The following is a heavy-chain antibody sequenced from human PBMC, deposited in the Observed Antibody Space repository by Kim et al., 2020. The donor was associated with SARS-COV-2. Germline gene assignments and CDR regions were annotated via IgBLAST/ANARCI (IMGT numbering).Heavy chain of an antibody. D-gene: IGHD2-8*01. V-gene: IGHV6-1*01. CDR1: GDSVSSNSPA. CDR2: TYYRSRWYT. Sequence: SQTLSLTCAIPGDSVSSNSPAWNWIRQSPSRGLEWLGRTYYRSRWYTDYAPSVKSRIIINPDTSKNQFSLQLNSVTPEDTAVYYCARDHGGLGVWGQGTTVPVSS. CDR3: ARDHGGLGV. J-gene: IGHJ6*02.